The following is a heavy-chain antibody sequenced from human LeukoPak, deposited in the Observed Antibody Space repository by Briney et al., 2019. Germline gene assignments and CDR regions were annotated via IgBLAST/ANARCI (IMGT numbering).Heavy chain of an antibody. D-gene: IGHD6-19*01. CDR3: ARLKSSGWYLVDAFDI. CDR1: GYSFTSYW. V-gene: IGHV5-51*01. Sequence: GESLKISCKGSGYSFTSYWIGWVRQMPGKGLEWMGIIYPGDSDTRYSPSFQGQVTISADKSISTAYLQWSSLKASGAAMYYCARLKSSGWYLVDAFDIWGQGTMVTVSS. CDR2: IYPGDSDT. J-gene: IGHJ3*02.